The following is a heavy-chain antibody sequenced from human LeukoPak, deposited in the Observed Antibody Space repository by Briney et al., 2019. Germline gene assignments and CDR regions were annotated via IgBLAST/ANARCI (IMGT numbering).Heavy chain of an antibody. J-gene: IGHJ6*03. CDR2: ISYDGSKK. Sequence: GGSLRLSCAASGFTFSSSAMSWVRQAPGKGLEWVAIISYDGSKKYYPDSVKGRFTISRDSSKNTLYLQMNSLRAEDTAVYYCAKDTVKVTTIRRVPHYMDVWGKGTTVTISS. CDR3: AKDTVKVTTIRRVPHYMDV. D-gene: IGHD5-12*01. V-gene: IGHV3-30*01. CDR1: GFTFSSSA.